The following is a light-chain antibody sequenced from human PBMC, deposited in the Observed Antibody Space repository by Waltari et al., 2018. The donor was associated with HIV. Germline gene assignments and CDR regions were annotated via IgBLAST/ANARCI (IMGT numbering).Light chain of an antibody. V-gene: IGLV3-9*01. CDR1: TIGSKN. Sequence: SYELTQPLSVSAALGQPARITRGGNTIGSKNVHWYQQNPGKAPVLVSYKESNRPSGIPERFSGSNSGNTATLTISRAQAGDEADYYCQVWDSSTFYVFGTGTKVTVL. CDR2: KES. J-gene: IGLJ1*01. CDR3: QVWDSSTFYV.